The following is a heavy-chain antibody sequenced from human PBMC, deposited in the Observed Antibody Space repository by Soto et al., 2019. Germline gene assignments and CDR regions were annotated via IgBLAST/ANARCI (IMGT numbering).Heavy chain of an antibody. CDR1: GGSISSGDYY. CDR3: ARDRMVRGNYYYGMDV. CDR2: IYYSGST. Sequence: SETLSLTCTVSGGSISSGDYYWSWIRQPPGKGLEWIGYIYYSGSTYYNPSLKSRVTISVDTSKNQFSLKLSSVTAADTAVYYCARDRMVRGNYYYGMDVWGQGTTVTVSS. D-gene: IGHD3-10*01. V-gene: IGHV4-30-4*01. J-gene: IGHJ6*02.